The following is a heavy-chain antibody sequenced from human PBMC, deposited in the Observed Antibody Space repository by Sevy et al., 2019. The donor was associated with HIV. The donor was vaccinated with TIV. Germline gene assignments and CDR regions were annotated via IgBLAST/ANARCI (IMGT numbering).Heavy chain of an antibody. CDR1: GDSINYYY. V-gene: IGHV4-4*07. J-gene: IGHJ6*03. CDR3: ARDRGGSADYYYYMDV. D-gene: IGHD3-10*01. CDR2: IDTSGAT. Sequence: SETLSLTCTVSGDSINYYYWNWIRQPAGKGVEWIGRIDTSGATNYNPSLKSRVTMSVDTSKNQFSLKRNSVTAADTAVYYCARDRGGSADYYYYMDVWGKGTAVTVSS.